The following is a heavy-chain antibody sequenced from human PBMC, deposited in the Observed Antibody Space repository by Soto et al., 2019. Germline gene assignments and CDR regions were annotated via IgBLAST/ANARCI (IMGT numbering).Heavy chain of an antibody. CDR2: ISAHNGNT. Sequence: SVKVSCTASGYTFTSYGISWVRQAPGQGLEWMGWISAHNGNTKYAQKVQGRVTMTTDTSTSTAYMELRSLRSDDTAIYYCARDKSGVVAAPDYWGQGTLVTVSS. J-gene: IGHJ4*02. D-gene: IGHD2-15*01. CDR3: ARDKSGVVAAPDY. V-gene: IGHV1-18*01. CDR1: GYTFTSYG.